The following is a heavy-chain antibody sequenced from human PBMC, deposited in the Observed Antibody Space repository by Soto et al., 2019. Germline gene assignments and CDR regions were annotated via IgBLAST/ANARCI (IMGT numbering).Heavy chain of an antibody. CDR3: ARGDGDYYGSGSYYPGVYYYYGMDV. V-gene: IGHV4-31*03. CDR1: GGSISSGGYY. J-gene: IGHJ6*02. D-gene: IGHD3-10*01. CDR2: IYYSGST. Sequence: QVQLQESGPGLVKPSQTLSLTCTVSGGSISSGGYYWSWIRQHPGKGLEWIGYIYYSGSTYYNPSLKSRVTISVDTSKNQFSLKLSSVTAADTAVYYCARGDGDYYGSGSYYPGVYYYYGMDVWGQGTTVTVSS.